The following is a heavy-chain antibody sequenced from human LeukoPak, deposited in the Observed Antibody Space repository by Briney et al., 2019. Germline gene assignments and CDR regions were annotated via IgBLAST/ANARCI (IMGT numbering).Heavy chain of an antibody. D-gene: IGHD3-22*01. CDR3: ARGGGYQDY. CDR1: GFTFSSYE. Sequence: GGSLRLSCAASGFTFSSYEMNWVRQAPGKGLEWVSRIRPDGRETNYADSVKGRFTISRDNAKNTLYLQMNTLRAEDTAVYYSARGGGYQDYWGQGTLVTVSS. V-gene: IGHV3-74*01. J-gene: IGHJ4*02. CDR2: IRPDGRET.